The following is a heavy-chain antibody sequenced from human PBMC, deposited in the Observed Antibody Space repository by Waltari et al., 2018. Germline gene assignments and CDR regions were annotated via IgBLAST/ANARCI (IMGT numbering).Heavy chain of an antibody. V-gene: IGHV4-39*01. CDR2: IYYSGST. CDR3: ARGRRVVATTTSRGWFDP. CDR1: GGSISSRSYY. J-gene: IGHJ5*02. Sequence: QLQLQESGPGLVKPSETLSLPCTVSGGSISSRSYYWGWISQPPGKGLEWIGSIYYSGSTYYNPSLKSRVTISVDTSKNQFSLKLSSVTAADTAVYYCARGRRVVATTTSRGWFDPWGQGTLVTVSS. D-gene: IGHD5-12*01.